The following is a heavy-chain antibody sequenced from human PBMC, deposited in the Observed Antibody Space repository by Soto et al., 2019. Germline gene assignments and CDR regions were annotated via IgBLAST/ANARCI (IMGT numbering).Heavy chain of an antibody. J-gene: IGHJ2*01. D-gene: IGHD3-10*02. CDR3: FFFQAEDGIRDVPSVSAFLLNRSSDL. CDR2: ISGSGGST. Sequence: GKGLEWVLAISGSGGSTYYAASVKGRFTISRDNTKNTLYLQMNSLRAEDTAVYFCFFFQAEDGIRDVPSVSAFLLNRSSDL. V-gene: IGHV3-23*01.